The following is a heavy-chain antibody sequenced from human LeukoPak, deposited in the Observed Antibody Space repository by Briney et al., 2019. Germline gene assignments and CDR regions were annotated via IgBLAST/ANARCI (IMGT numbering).Heavy chain of an antibody. V-gene: IGHV4-30-2*01. Sequence: PSETLSLTCTVSGGSISSGGYYWSWIRQPPGKGLEWIGYIYHSGSTYYNPSLKSRVTISVDRSKNQFSLKLSSVTAADTAVYYCARAGDSDTYYCPFRHWGQGTLVTVSS. J-gene: IGHJ1*01. CDR3: ARAGDSDTYYCPFRH. CDR2: IYHSGST. CDR1: GGSISSGGYY. D-gene: IGHD3-10*01.